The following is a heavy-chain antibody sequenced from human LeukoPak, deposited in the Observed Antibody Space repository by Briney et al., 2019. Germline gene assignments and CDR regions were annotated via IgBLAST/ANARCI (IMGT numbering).Heavy chain of an antibody. Sequence: ASVKVSCKASGYNFIRYYMHWVRQAPGQGLEWMGIINPSGGSTSYAQKFQDRVTMTRDTSTSTVYMELSSLKSEDTAVYYCAREDVVLVDAVRYYYYGMDVWGQGTTVTVSS. CDR2: INPSGGST. J-gene: IGHJ6*02. CDR3: AREDVVLVDAVRYYYYGMDV. CDR1: GYNFIRYY. D-gene: IGHD2-8*01. V-gene: IGHV1-46*01.